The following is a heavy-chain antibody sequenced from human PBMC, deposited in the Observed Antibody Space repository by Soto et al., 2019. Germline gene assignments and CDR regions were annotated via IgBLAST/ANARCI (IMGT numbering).Heavy chain of an antibody. CDR2: INPKTAAT. V-gene: IGHV1-2*02. J-gene: IGHJ6*02. CDR1: GYTFSDYF. CDR3: ARIKWGLDYYSGMDF. Sequence: QVQLVQSGAEVKKSGASVKVSCKASGYTFSDYFIQWLRQAPGQGLEWVAWINPKTAATNYAKKFQDRVTLTSDTSFSTAYLELTRLRPDDTAVYYCARIKWGLDYYSGMDFWGQGTAVTVSS. D-gene: IGHD1-26*01.